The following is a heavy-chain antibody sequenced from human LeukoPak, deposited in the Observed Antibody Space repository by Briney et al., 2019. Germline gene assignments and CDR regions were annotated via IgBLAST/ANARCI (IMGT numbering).Heavy chain of an antibody. CDR2: IIPIFGTA. J-gene: IGHJ6*03. Sequence: EASVKVSCKASGYTFTSYGISWVRQAPGQGLEWMGGIIPIFGTANYAQKFQGRVTITADESTSTAYMELSSLRSEDTAVYYCARDREEPADYYYYMDVWGKGTTVTISS. V-gene: IGHV1-69*13. CDR1: GYTFTSYG. D-gene: IGHD1-26*01. CDR3: ARDREEPADYYYYMDV.